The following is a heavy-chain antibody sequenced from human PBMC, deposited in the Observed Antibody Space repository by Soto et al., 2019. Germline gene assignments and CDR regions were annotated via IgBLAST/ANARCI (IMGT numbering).Heavy chain of an antibody. CDR3: AKGSPNTKQWLVRY. CDR1: GFTFSSYA. V-gene: IGHV3-23*01. J-gene: IGHJ4*02. D-gene: IGHD6-19*01. CDR2: ISASGGTT. Sequence: LRLSCAASGFTFSSYAMSWVRQAPGKGLEWVSSISASGGTTDYADSVKGRFTISRDNSKNTLYLQMNSLRAEDTAVYYCAKGSPNTKQWLVRYWGQGTLVTVSS.